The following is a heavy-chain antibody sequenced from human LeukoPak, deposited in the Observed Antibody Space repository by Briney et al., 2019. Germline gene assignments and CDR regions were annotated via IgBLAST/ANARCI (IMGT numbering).Heavy chain of an antibody. CDR3: ARGRISNWGFEGTLFDA. CDR1: GGSLNSYY. V-gene: IGHV4-59*01. D-gene: IGHD7-27*01. Sequence: SETLSLTCTVSGGSLNSYYWSWIRQPPGKGLEWIGFIAHSGGTDFDSSLGGRVTISVDTSKNQFSLRLTSMTAADTAVYFCARGRISNWGFEGTLFDAWGQGVLVTVSS. CDR2: IAHSGGT. J-gene: IGHJ4*02.